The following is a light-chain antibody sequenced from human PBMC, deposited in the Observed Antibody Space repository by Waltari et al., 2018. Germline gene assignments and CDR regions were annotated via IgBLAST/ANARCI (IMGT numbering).Light chain of an antibody. CDR3: QKYGTLPAT. CDR1: QSVSRT. CDR2: DAS. Sequence: EIVLTQSPGTLSLSAGERATLSCRASQSVSRTLAWYQQKPGQAPRLLIYDASTRATGIPDRFSGSGSGTDFSLTISRVEPEDFAVYYCQKYGTLPATFGQGTKVEIK. V-gene: IGKV3-20*01. J-gene: IGKJ1*01.